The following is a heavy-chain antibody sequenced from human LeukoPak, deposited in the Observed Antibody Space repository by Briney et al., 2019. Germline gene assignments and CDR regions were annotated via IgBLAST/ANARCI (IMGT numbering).Heavy chain of an antibody. J-gene: IGHJ4*02. CDR2: ISGSGGST. CDR3: AKDHYGDYGALDY. CDR1: GFTFTSYA. Sequence: GGSLRLSCAASGFTFTSYAMSWVRQAPGKGLEWVSAISGSGGSTYYADSVKGRFTISRDNSENTLYLQMNSLRAEDTAVYYCAKDHYGDYGALDYWGQGTLVTVSS. D-gene: IGHD4-17*01. V-gene: IGHV3-23*01.